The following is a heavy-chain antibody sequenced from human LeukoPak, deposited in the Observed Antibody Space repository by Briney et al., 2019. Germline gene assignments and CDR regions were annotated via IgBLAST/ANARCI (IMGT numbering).Heavy chain of an antibody. CDR2: ISGSGGST. J-gene: IGHJ4*02. Sequence: GGSLRLSCAASGFTFSSYAITWVRQAPGKGLEWVSGISGSGGSTYYADSVKGRFTISRDNSKSTASLQMNSLRADDTAVYYCAIVPGSGSYWGVDYWGQGTLVTVSS. CDR3: AIVPGSGSYWGVDY. V-gene: IGHV3-23*01. CDR1: GFTFSSYA. D-gene: IGHD1-26*01.